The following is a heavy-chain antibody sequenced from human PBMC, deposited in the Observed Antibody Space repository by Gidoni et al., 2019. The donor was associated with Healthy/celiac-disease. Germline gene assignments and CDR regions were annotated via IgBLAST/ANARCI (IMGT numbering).Heavy chain of an antibody. CDR1: GFTFSSYA. Sequence: EVQMLESGGGLVQPGGSLRLSCAASGFTFSSYAMSWVRQAPGKGREWVSALSGIGGSTYYAASVKGLFTISRDNSKNTLYLQMNSLRAEDTAVYYCAKVLLDRYFDLWVRGTLVTVSS. J-gene: IGHJ2*01. D-gene: IGHD3-3*01. V-gene: IGHV3-23*01. CDR2: LSGIGGST. CDR3: AKVLLDRYFDL.